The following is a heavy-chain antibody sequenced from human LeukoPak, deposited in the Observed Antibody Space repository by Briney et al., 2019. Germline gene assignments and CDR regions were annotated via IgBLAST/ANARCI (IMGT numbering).Heavy chain of an antibody. Sequence: ASVKVSCKASGYTFTGYYMHSVRQAPGQGLEWMGWINPNSGRTNYAQKFQGRVTMTRDTSISTAYMELSRLRSDDTAVYYCAKRYYDSSGYYYYFDYWGQGTLVTVSS. CDR3: AKRYYDSSGYYYYFDY. D-gene: IGHD3-22*01. CDR1: GYTFTGYY. V-gene: IGHV1-2*02. CDR2: INPNSGRT. J-gene: IGHJ4*02.